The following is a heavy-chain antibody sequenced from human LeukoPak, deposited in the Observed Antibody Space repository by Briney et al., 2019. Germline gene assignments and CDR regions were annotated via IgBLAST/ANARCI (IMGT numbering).Heavy chain of an antibody. CDR3: AKAGGSGSYYYWFDP. Sequence: GGSLRLSCAASGFTFSDYYMSWIRQAPGKGLEWVSYISSRGSTIYYADSVKGRFTISRDNAKNSVDLQMNSLRAEDTAVYYCAKAGGSGSYYYWFDPWGQGTLVTVSS. V-gene: IGHV3-11*01. CDR2: ISSRGSTI. D-gene: IGHD3-10*01. J-gene: IGHJ5*02. CDR1: GFTFSDYY.